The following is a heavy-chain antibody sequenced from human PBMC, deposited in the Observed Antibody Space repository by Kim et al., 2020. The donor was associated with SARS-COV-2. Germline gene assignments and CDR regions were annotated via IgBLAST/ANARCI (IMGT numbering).Heavy chain of an antibody. D-gene: IGHD6-19*01. CDR1: GGSISGYY. Sequence: SETLSLTCTVSGGSISGYYWTWIRQPPGKGLEWIGYLYCTGSTNYNPSLKSRVTMALDTSKNQFSLKLSSMTAADTAVYYCARHGYSSGWYWVDYWGQGTLVTVSS. J-gene: IGHJ4*02. V-gene: IGHV4-59*08. CDR2: LYCTGST. CDR3: ARHGYSSGWYWVDY.